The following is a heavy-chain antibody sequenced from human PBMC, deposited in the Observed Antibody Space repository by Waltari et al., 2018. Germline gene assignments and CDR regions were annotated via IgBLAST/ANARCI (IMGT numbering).Heavy chain of an antibody. CDR1: RFPFSRYA. Sequence: GSLRLSCAASRFPFSRYAMNWVRLATEADHLPAQGGGPAQARCLLGDGAAPIYADSVKGRFTISRDNSKTTLYLQMNSLRVEDTAVYYCATLYSDYADYWGQGTLVTVSS. CDR2: LLGDGAAP. J-gene: IGHJ4*02. V-gene: IGHV3-23*01. CDR3: ATLYSDYADY. D-gene: IGHD4-4*01.